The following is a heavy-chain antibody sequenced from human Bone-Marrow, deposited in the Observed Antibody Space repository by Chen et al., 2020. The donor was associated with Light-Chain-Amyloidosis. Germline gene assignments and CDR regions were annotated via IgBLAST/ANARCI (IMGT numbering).Heavy chain of an antibody. Sequence: EVQLEQSGPEVKKPGESLKISCKGAGYTFPNYWIGWVRQMPGKGLAWMGVISPDDSDARYSPSFEGQDTISADKSITTAYPQWRSLKASDTAMYYCARRRDGYNFDYWGQGTLVTVPS. CDR1: GYTFPNYW. D-gene: IGHD5-12*01. J-gene: IGHJ4*02. CDR2: ISPDDSDA. V-gene: IGHV5-51*01. CDR3: ARRRDGYNFDY.